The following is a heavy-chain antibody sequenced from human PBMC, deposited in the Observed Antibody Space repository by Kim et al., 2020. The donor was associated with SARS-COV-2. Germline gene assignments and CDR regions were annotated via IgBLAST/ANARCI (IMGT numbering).Heavy chain of an antibody. V-gene: IGHV3-11*01. D-gene: IGHD3-10*01. Sequence: GGSLRLSCAGSGFTFSDHYMSWIRQAPGKGLEWVSGITISGSAITYADSVKGRFTISRDNAKNSLYLQMDSLRAEDTAVYYCACSFGSGTYYPPRPSDPWGQGTLVTVSS. CDR2: ITISGSAI. CDR3: ACSFGSGTYYPPRPSDP. CDR1: GFTFSDHY. J-gene: IGHJ5*02.